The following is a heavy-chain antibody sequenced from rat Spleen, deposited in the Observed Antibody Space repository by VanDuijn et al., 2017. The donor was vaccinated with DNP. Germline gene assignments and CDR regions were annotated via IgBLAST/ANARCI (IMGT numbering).Heavy chain of an antibody. CDR3: TRERGTRVQRYFDY. D-gene: IGHD1-4*01. CDR1: GFSLTRYH. CDR2: ISSGGST. V-gene: IGHV2S12*01. J-gene: IGHJ2*01. Sequence: QVQLKESGPGLVQPSQTLSLTCTVSGFSLTRYHVHWVRQPPGKGLEWIAAISSGGSTYYNSALKSRLSISRDTSKSQVFLKMNSLQTEDTAIYFCTRERGTRVQRYFDYWGQGVMVTVSA.